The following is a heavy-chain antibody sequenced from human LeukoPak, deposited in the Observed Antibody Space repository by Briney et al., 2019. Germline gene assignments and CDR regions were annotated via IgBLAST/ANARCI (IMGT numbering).Heavy chain of an antibody. CDR2: IYYSGST. J-gene: IGHJ4*02. CDR3: AGTPPDSSGYYY. V-gene: IGHV4-39*01. D-gene: IGHD3-22*01. CDR1: GGSISSSSYY. Sequence: PSETLSLTYTVSGGSISSSSYYWGWIRQPPGKGLEWIGSIYYSGSTYYNPSLKSRVTISVDTSKNQFSLKLSSVTAADTAVYYCAGTPPDSSGYYYVGQGTLVTVSS.